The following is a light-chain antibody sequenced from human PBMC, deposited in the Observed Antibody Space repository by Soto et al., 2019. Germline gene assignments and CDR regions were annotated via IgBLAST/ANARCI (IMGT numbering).Light chain of an antibody. V-gene: IGKV3-20*01. CDR3: QQYDSLPRT. Sequence: DIVLTQFPGTLSLSPGERATLSCRTSKSITANFLAWYQQKPGQAPRLLIYGASYRASGIPDRFSGSGSGTDFTLTITRLEPEDFAVYYCQQYDSLPRTFGRGTKVEIK. CDR1: KSITANF. CDR2: GAS. J-gene: IGKJ1*01.